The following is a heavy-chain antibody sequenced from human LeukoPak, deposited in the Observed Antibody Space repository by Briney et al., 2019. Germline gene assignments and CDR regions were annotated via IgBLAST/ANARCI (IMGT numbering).Heavy chain of an antibody. D-gene: IGHD3-10*01. J-gene: IGHJ4*02. CDR1: GFTFSSYE. CDR3: ARVRGYGSESFDY. CDR2: ISSGSII. V-gene: IGHV3-48*03. Sequence: GGSLRLSCAASGFTFSSYEMNWVRQAPGKGLEWVSYISSGSIIHYADAVKGRFTTSRDNAKNSLHLQMNSLRAEDTAIYYCARVRGYGSESFDYWGQGTLVTVSS.